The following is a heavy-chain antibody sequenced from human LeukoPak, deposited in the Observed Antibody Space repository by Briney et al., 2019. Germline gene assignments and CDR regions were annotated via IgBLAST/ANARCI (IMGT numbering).Heavy chain of an antibody. V-gene: IGHV3-23*01. CDR2: VSVNGLST. CDR3: AISTSWYSGGFEY. J-gene: IGHJ4*02. D-gene: IGHD6-13*01. CDR1: EFTFSSSA. Sequence: GGSLRLSCAASEFTFSSSAVSWVRQAPGKGLEWVSPVSVNGLSTYYADSVKGRFTISRDNSNNTVYLQMNSLRAEDTAVYYCAISTSWYSGGFEYWGQGTRVTVSS.